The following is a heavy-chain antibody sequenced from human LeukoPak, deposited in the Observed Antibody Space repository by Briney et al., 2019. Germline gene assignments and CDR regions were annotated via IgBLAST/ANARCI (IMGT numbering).Heavy chain of an antibody. CDR2: MNPNSGNT. J-gene: IGHJ3*02. CDR3: AVGARVPAALDAFDI. Sequence: GASVKVSCKASGYTFTSHDINWVRQATGQGLEWMGWMNPNSGNTGYAQKFQGRVTITRNTSISTAYMELSSLRSEDTAVYYCAVGARVPAALDAFDIWGQGTMVTVSS. CDR1: GYTFTSHD. V-gene: IGHV1-8*03. D-gene: IGHD2-2*01.